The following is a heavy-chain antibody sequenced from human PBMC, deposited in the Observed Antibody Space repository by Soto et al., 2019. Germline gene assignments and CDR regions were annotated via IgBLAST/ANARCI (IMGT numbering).Heavy chain of an antibody. J-gene: IGHJ3*02. CDR3: AREAGYCSRTSCYRRAFDT. V-gene: IGHV3-74*03. CDR1: GFTFSGHW. D-gene: IGHD2-2*01. CDR2: INTDGGSS. Sequence: EVQLVESGGDLVQPGGSLRLSCAASGFTFSGHWMHWVRQVPGKGLEWVSRINTDGGSSAYADSVKGRFTISRDNAKNTLSLQVNGLRAEDTAVYYCAREAGYCSRTSCYRRAFDTWGQGTTVTVSS.